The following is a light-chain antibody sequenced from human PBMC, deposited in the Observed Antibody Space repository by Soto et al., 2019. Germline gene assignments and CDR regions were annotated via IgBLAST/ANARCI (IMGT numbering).Light chain of an antibody. J-gene: IGKJ1*01. CDR1: QGIGNA. CDR2: GAS. Sequence: IQMTQSPSSLSASVGDRVTISCRASQGIGNALGWYQQKPGKPPKLLIYGASNLQSGVPPRFSGSGSGTDFNLAISSRKPEDYATYYCLQDINYTWSFGQGTKVEIK. V-gene: IGKV1-6*01. CDR3: LQDINYTWS.